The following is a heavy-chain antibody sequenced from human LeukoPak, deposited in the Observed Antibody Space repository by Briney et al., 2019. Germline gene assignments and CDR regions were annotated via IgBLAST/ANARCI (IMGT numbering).Heavy chain of an antibody. J-gene: IGHJ6*02. Sequence: GASVKVSCKASGGTFSSYAISWVRQAPGQGLEWMGGIIPIFGTANYAQKFQGRVTITADESTSTAYMELSSLKASDTAMYYCARHTDCSSTSCYFDYYYGMDVWGQGTTVTVSS. D-gene: IGHD2-2*01. CDR1: GGTFSSYA. CDR3: ARHTDCSSTSCYFDYYYGMDV. V-gene: IGHV1-69*13. CDR2: IIPIFGTA.